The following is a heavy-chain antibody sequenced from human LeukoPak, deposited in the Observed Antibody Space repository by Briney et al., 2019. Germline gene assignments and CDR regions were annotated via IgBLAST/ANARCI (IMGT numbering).Heavy chain of an antibody. J-gene: IGHJ6*02. CDR2: INPNSGGT. D-gene: IGHD2-15*01. CDR3: ARVEVAGNYYYGMDV. CDR1: GYTFTSYY. V-gene: IGHV1-2*04. Sequence: ASVKVSCKSSGYTFTSYYMHWVRQAPGQGLEWMGWINPNSGGTNYAQKFQGWVTMTRDTSISTAYMELSRLRSDDTAVYYCARVEVAGNYYYGMDVWGQGTTVTVSS.